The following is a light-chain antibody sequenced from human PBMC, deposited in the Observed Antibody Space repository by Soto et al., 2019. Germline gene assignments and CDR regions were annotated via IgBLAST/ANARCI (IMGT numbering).Light chain of an antibody. CDR2: VAS. V-gene: IGKV1-6*01. CDR1: QGVGND. CDR3: LQDYSYPRT. Sequence: AIQMTQSPSSLSASVGDRVTITCRASQGVGNDISWYQQEPGKAPKLLIYVASSLQSGVPSRFRGSGSGTDFTLTISSLQPEDFATYFCLQDYSYPRTFGQGTKVEFK. J-gene: IGKJ1*01.